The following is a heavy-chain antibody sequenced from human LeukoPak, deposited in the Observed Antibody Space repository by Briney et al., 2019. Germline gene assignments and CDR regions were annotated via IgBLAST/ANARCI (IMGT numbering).Heavy chain of an antibody. V-gene: IGHV1-2*02. CDR2: INPNSGGT. D-gene: IGHD3-22*01. CDR1: GYTFTGYY. Sequence: GASVKVSCKASGYTFTGYYMHWVRQAPRQGLEWMGWINPNSGGTNYAQKFQGRVTMTRDTSISTAYMELSRLRSDDTAVYYCAISGYYYDSSGYLKFWGQGTLVTVSS. CDR3: AISGYYYDSSGYLKF. J-gene: IGHJ4*02.